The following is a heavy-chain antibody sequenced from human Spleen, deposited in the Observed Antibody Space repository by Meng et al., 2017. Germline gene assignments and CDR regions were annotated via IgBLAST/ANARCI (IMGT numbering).Heavy chain of an antibody. CDR3: ARDCGSGWYYNYYYGMDV. CDR1: GFTFRNYW. J-gene: IGHJ6*02. Sequence: GESLKISCVASGFTFRNYWMNWVRLVPGKGLVWVSRINSDGSSTSYADSVKGRFTISRDNAKNTLYLQMNSLRAEDTAVYYCARDCGSGWYYNYYYGMDVWGQGTTVTVS. D-gene: IGHD6-19*01. V-gene: IGHV3-74*01. CDR2: INSDGSST.